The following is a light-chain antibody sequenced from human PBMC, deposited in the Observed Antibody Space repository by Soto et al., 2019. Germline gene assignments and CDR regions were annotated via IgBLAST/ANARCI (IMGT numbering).Light chain of an antibody. J-gene: IGKJ1*01. CDR2: AAS. Sequence: ILMTQSPSSFSASPGDRVTITCRASQGISSYLAWYQQKPGKAPKLLIYAASTLQSGVPSRFSGSGSGTDFTLTISCLQSEDFATYYCQQYYSYPWTFAQRTKVDIK. CDR1: QGISSY. V-gene: IGKV1-8*01. CDR3: QQYYSYPWT.